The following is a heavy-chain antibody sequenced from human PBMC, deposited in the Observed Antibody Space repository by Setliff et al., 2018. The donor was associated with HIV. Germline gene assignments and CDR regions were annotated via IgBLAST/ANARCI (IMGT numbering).Heavy chain of an antibody. J-gene: IGHJ4*02. CDR2: ISPNNGDT. CDR1: GYTFTDYF. Sequence: GASVKVSCKASGYTFTDYFIHWVRQAPGQGLEWVGWISPNNGDTTIPQRFRGRVTMTRDTSINTAYMELSGLRSDDTAVYYCARQLSNSFDHWGQGTLVTVSS. D-gene: IGHD1-1*01. V-gene: IGHV1-2*02. CDR3: ARQLSNSFDH.